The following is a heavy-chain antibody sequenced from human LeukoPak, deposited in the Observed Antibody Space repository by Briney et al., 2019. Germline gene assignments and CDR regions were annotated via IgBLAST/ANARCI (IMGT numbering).Heavy chain of an antibody. CDR2: IYYSGST. Sequence: PSETLSLTCTVSGGSISSGGYYWSWIRQHPGKGLEWIGYIYYSGSTYYNPSLKSRVTISVDTSKNQFSLKLSSVTAADTAVYYCARRSSSGWSWFDPWGQGTLVTVSS. CDR3: ARRSSSGWSWFDP. D-gene: IGHD6-19*01. V-gene: IGHV4-31*03. CDR1: GGSISSGGYY. J-gene: IGHJ5*02.